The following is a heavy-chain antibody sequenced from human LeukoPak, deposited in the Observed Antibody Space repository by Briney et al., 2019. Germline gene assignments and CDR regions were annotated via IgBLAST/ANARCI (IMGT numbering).Heavy chain of an antibody. CDR1: GFAFGNHA. D-gene: IGHD3-10*01. J-gene: IGHJ1*01. V-gene: IGHV3-9*01. CDR3: VKAKGTGSTWFADYFQH. CDR2: ISWKSDTI. Sequence: GGSLRLSRTTSGFAFGNHAMHWVRRVPGKGLEWVSGISWKSDTIDYADSVKGRFTVSRDNARNSLFLQMNNLRPDDTALYYCVKAKGTGSTWFADYFQHWGQGTVVTVAS.